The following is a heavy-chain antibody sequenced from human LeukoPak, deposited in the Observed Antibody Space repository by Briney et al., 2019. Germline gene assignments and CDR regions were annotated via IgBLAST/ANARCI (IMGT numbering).Heavy chain of an antibody. J-gene: IGHJ5*02. D-gene: IGHD3-10*01. CDR1: GYTFTGYY. CDR2: INPNSGGT. Sequence: GASVKVSCKASGYTFTGYYMHWVRQAPGQGLEWMGWINPNSGGTNYAQKFQGRVTMTRDTSISTAYMELSRLRSDDTAVYYCARGERGLWFGELSWFDPWGQGTLVTVSS. V-gene: IGHV1-2*02. CDR3: ARGERGLWFGELSWFDP.